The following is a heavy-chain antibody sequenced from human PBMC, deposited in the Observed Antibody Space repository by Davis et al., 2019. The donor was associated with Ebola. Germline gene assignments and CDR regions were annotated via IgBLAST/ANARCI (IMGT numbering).Heavy chain of an antibody. V-gene: IGHV3-30*03. Sequence: GGSLRLSCAASGFTFSSYGMHWVRQAPGKGLEWVTVMSSDGSNKYYADSVKGRFTISRDNSKNTLYLQMNSLRAEDTAVYYCARDWFGETDWGQGTLVTVSS. CDR2: MSSDGSNK. CDR3: ARDWFGETD. J-gene: IGHJ4*02. D-gene: IGHD3-10*01. CDR1: GFTFSSYG.